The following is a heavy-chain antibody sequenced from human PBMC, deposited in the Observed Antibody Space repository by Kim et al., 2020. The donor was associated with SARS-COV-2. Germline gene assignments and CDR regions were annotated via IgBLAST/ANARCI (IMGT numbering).Heavy chain of an antibody. CDR2: IKQDGSEK. CDR3: ARDLRYYDILIYYYYGMDV. V-gene: IGHV3-7*01. Sequence: GGSLRLSCAASGFTFSSNWMSWVRQAPGKGLEWVANIKQDGSEKYYVDSVKGRLTIARDNAKNSLYLQMNSLRAEDTAVYYCARDLRYYDILIYYYYGMDVWGQGTTVTVSS. CDR1: GFTFSSNW. J-gene: IGHJ6*02. D-gene: IGHD3-9*01.